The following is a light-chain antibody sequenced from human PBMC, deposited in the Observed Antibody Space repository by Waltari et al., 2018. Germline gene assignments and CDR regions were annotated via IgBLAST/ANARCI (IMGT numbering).Light chain of an antibody. Sequence: SYELTQPPSLSVALGQTATITCGGTNIGGKTVHWYQQRPGQAPVLVIYRDRNRPSGIPDRFSGFNSGNTATLVISRVQAADEADYYCQVWDRIAVVFGGGTKLTVL. CDR3: QVWDRIAVV. V-gene: IGLV3-9*01. CDR2: RDR. J-gene: IGLJ3*02. CDR1: NIGGKT.